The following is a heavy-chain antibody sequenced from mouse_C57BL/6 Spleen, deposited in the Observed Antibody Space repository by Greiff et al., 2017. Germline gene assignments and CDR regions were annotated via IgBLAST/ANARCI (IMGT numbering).Heavy chain of an antibody. CDR1: GYTFTDYE. Sequence: QVQLQQSGAELVRPGASVTLSCKASGYTFTDYEMHWVKQTPVHGLEWIGAIDPETGGTAYNQKFKGKAILTADKSSSTAYMELRSLTSEDSAVYYCTRGGVVANYYAMDYWGQGTSVTVSS. J-gene: IGHJ4*01. CDR3: TRGGVVANYYAMDY. V-gene: IGHV1-15*01. D-gene: IGHD1-1*01. CDR2: IDPETGGT.